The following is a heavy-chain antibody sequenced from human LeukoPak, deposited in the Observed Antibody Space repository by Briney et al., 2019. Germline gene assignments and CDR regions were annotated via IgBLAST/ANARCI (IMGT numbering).Heavy chain of an antibody. CDR1: GFTFSPFT. J-gene: IGHJ4*02. CDR2: ISPSSTYI. CDR3: ARHRRRYSSSWTYYFDY. D-gene: IGHD6-13*01. V-gene: IGHV3-21*01. Sequence: NPGGSLRLSCAASGFTFSPFTMNWVRQAPGKGLEWVSSISPSSTYIYYADSVKGRFTISRDNAKNSVYLQMNSLRAEDTAVYYCARHRRRYSSSWTYYFDYWGQGTLVTVSS.